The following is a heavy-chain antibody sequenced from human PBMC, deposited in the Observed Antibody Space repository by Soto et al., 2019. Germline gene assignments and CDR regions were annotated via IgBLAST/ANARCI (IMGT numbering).Heavy chain of an antibody. CDR2: ISGSGGST. D-gene: IGHD3-9*01. J-gene: IGHJ4*02. CDR1: GFTFSSYS. V-gene: IGHV3-23*01. Sequence: SGGSLRLSCAASGFTFSSYSMNWVRQAPGKGLEWVSAISGSGGSTYYADSVKGRFTISRDNSKNTLYLQMNSLRAEDTAVYYCAKDLLIMPFDYWGQGTLVTVS. CDR3: AKDLLIMPFDY.